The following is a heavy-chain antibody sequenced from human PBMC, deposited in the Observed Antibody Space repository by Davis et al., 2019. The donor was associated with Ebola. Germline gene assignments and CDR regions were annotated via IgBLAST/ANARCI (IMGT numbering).Heavy chain of an antibody. V-gene: IGHV4-34*01. J-gene: IGHJ4*02. CDR3: ARELHDYGGNSVGFDY. D-gene: IGHD4-23*01. Sequence: SETLSLTCAVYGGSFSPYYWSRIRQSPQKGLEWIGEINHSGSTNYNPSRNSRVTISIDTSKNLFSLNLTYVTGADTAVYYCARELHDYGGNSVGFDYWGPGTLVTVSS. CDR1: GGSFSPYY. CDR2: INHSGST.